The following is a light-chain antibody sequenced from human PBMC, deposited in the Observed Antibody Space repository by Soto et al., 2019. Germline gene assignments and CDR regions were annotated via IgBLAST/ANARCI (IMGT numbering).Light chain of an antibody. J-gene: IGKJ5*01. CDR3: QQRNIWPPVT. CDR2: GAF. CDR1: PSVTNY. V-gene: IGKV3-11*01. Sequence: EITLTQSPATLNLSRGERATLSCMASPSVTNYLAWYQQKPGQPPRLLIYGAFNRAAGIPARFSGSGSGTDFTLIISSLEPEDSAVYYCQQRNIWPPVTFGQGTRLEIK.